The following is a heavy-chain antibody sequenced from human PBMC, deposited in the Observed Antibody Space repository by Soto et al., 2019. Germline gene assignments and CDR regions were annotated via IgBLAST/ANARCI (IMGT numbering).Heavy chain of an antibody. V-gene: IGHV6-1*01. D-gene: IGHD6-19*01. CDR2: TYYRSKWYS. CDR1: GDNVSSTSAA. Sequence: SHTLSLTCAISGDNVSSTSAAWNWIRQSPSRGLEWLGRTYYRSKWYSDYAVSVKSRITINPDTSKNQFSLQLNSVTPEDTAVYYCARGSYYSGWVWGQGTLVTVSS. CDR3: ARGSYYSGWV. J-gene: IGHJ4*02.